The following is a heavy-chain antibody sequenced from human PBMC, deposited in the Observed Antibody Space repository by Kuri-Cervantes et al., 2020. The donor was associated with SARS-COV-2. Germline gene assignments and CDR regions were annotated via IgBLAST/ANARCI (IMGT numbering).Heavy chain of an antibody. CDR2: ISYDGINK. CDR1: GFTFSSYA. Sequence: GESLKISCAASGFTFSSYAMHWVRQAPGKGLEWVAVISYDGINKFFADSVRGRFTISRDNSKNTLYLQMNSLRAEDTAVYYCARDRSGGSCFDYWGQGTLVTVSS. D-gene: IGHD2-15*01. J-gene: IGHJ4*02. CDR3: ARDRSGGSCFDY. V-gene: IGHV3-30*04.